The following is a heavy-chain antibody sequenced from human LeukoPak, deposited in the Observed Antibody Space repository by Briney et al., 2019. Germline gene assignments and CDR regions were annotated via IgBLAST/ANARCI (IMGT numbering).Heavy chain of an antibody. CDR3: ASIGFRGYYDSSGYFDY. CDR2: INPSGGST. D-gene: IGHD3-22*01. V-gene: IGHV1-46*01. Sequence: ASVKVSCKASGYTFTSYYMHWVRQAPGQGLEWMGIINPSGGSTSYAQKFQGRVTTTRDTSTSTVYMELSSLRSEDTAVYYCASIGFRGYYDSSGYFDYWGQGTLVTVSS. J-gene: IGHJ4*02. CDR1: GYTFTSYY.